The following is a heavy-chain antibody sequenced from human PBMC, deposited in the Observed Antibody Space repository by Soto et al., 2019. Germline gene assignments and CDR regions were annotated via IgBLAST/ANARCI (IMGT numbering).Heavy chain of an antibody. CDR2: INRNGGTT. J-gene: IGHJ4*02. CDR1: GFTFNTYA. Sequence: QPGGSRRLSCSASGFTFNTYAMHWVRQAAGKGLEYVSAINRNGGTTYYADSVKGRFTISRDNSKNTLYLQMSSLRAEDTAVYYCVTWGGIEARNFDYWGRGTLVTVSS. V-gene: IGHV3-64D*06. D-gene: IGHD6-6*01. CDR3: VTWGGIEARNFDY.